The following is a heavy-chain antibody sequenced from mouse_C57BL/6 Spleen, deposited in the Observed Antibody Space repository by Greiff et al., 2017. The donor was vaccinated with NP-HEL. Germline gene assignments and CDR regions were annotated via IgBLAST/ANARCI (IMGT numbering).Heavy chain of an antibody. J-gene: IGHJ3*01. Sequence: QVQLQQSGAELARPGASVKMSCKASGYTFTSYTMHWVKQRPGQGLEWIGYINPSSGYTKYNQKFKDKATLTADKSSSTAYMQLSSLTSEDSAVYYCARWGYPAWFAYWGQGTLVTVSA. CDR3: ARWGYPAWFAY. D-gene: IGHD3-1*01. CDR1: GYTFTSYT. CDR2: INPSSGYT. V-gene: IGHV1-4*01.